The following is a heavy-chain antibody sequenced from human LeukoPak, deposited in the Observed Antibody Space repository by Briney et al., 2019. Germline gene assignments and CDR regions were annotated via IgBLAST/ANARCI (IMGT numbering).Heavy chain of an antibody. J-gene: IGHJ3*02. CDR2: IIPIFGTA. CDR3: ARGSVVDTAPPSAFDI. CDR1: GGTFSSYA. V-gene: IGHV1-69*13. Sequence: GASVKVSCKASGGTFSSYAISWVRQAPGQGLEWMGGIIPIFGTANYAQKFQGRVTITADESTSTAYMELSSLRSEDTAVYYCARGSVVDTAPPSAFDIWGQGTMVTVSS. D-gene: IGHD5-18*01.